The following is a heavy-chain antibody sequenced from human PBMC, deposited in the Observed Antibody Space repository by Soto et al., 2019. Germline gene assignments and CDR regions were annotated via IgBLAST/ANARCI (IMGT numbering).Heavy chain of an antibody. Sequence: SETLSLTCTVSGGSISSSSYYWGWIRQPPGKGLEWIGSIYYSGSTYYNPSLKSRVTISVDTSKNQFSLKLSSVTAADTAVYYCARLYCSGGSCYSYYYYYMDVWGKGTTVTVSS. J-gene: IGHJ6*03. CDR2: IYYSGST. CDR3: ARLYCSGGSCYSYYYYYMDV. D-gene: IGHD2-15*01. V-gene: IGHV4-39*01. CDR1: GGSISSSSYY.